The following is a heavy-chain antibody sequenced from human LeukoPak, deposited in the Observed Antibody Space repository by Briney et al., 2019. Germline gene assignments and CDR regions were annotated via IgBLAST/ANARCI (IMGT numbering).Heavy chain of an antibody. Sequence: GGSLRLSCAASGFTFSIYAMSWVRQGTGKGLEWVSSTSSGGELTFYADSVNGRFTISRDNSKNTLYLRMNSLRAEDTAVYYCAKDRPNYYHDNGHYYRRGGDCWGQGTLVTVSS. D-gene: IGHD3-22*01. CDR2: TSSGGELT. CDR1: GFTFSIYA. CDR3: AKDRPNYYHDNGHYYRRGGDC. J-gene: IGHJ4*02. V-gene: IGHV3-23*01.